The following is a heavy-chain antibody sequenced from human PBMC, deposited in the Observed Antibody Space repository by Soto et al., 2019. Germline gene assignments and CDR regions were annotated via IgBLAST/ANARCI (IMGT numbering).Heavy chain of an antibody. CDR3: ARDRQYYHFWSGYQNEGPYDMDV. CDR2: INHSGGT. J-gene: IGHJ6*02. D-gene: IGHD3-3*02. Sequence: AETLSLTCAVYGGSFVGYYCTFIRHSPFKWLEWIVEINHSGGTNYNSSLKSRVTISVDTSKNQFSLILYSVTAADTAVYYCARDRQYYHFWSGYQNEGPYDMDVWGQGTTVTVSS. CDR1: GGSFVGYY. V-gene: IGHV4-34*01.